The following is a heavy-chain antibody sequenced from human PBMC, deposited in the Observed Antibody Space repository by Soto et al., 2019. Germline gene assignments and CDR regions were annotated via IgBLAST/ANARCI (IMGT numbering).Heavy chain of an antibody. V-gene: IGHV5-51*01. D-gene: IGHD3-10*01. Sequence: VESLKISCKGSGYSFTTYWIAWVRQMPGKGLAWVGIIYPGDSDTRYSPSFEGHVTISVDKSISTAFLQWNSLKASDNAIYYCARHSTSAPKDYWGQGTLVTVSS. CDR1: GYSFTTYW. CDR3: ARHSTSAPKDY. J-gene: IGHJ4*01. CDR2: IYPGDSDT.